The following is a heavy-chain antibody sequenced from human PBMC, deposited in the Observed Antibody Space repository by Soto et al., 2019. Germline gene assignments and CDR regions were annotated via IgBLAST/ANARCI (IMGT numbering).Heavy chain of an antibody. J-gene: IGHJ4*02. D-gene: IGHD2-15*01. CDR2: IYHSGST. CDR1: GGSISRGGYS. CDR3: ARGRGGAHQVVPLYYFDY. Sequence: PSETLSLTCAVSGGSISRGGYSWSWIRQPPGKGLEWIGYIYHSGSTYYNPSLKSRVTISVDRSKNQFSLKLSSVTAADTAVYYCARGRGGAHQVVPLYYFDYWGQGTLVTVSS. V-gene: IGHV4-30-2*01.